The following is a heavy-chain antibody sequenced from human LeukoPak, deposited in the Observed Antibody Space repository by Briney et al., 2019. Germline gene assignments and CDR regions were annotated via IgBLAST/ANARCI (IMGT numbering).Heavy chain of an antibody. CDR2: ITTTSDYI. CDR1: GFSFSSYA. CDR3: AKVADYGDYAPLGH. D-gene: IGHD4-17*01. Sequence: GGSLRLSCAASGFSFSSYAMTWVRQAPGKGLQWVSSITTTSDYIYYSDSVKGRFTISRDNAKNSLYLQMNSLRAEDTAVYYCAKVADYGDYAPLGHWGQETLVTVSS. V-gene: IGHV3-21*01. J-gene: IGHJ4*01.